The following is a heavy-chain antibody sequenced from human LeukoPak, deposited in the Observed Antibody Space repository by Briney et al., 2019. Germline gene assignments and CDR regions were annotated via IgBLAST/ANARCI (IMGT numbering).Heavy chain of an antibody. V-gene: IGHV4-31*03. CDR2: ICYSGST. J-gene: IGHJ2*01. Sequence: SETQSLTCTVSGGSINDADFYWSWIRQHPGMDLEWIGYICYSGSTYYNPSLKGRVSMSVDTSRTHFYLQLTSVAASDTAVYYCETNSIAHYDYFGSATYVHWYFDLWGRGTLVTVSA. D-gene: IGHD3-10*01. CDR3: ETNSIAHYDYFGSATYVHWYFDL. CDR1: GGSINDADFY.